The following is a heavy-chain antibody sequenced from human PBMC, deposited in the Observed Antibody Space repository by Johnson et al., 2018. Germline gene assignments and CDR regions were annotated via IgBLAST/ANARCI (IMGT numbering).Heavy chain of an antibody. Sequence: VQLVESGGVVVQPGGSLRLSCAASGFTFDDYTMHWVRQAPGKGLEWVSLISWDGVSTYFADSVKGRFTISRDNSNNSLYLQMNSLRTEDTALYYCAKETRDYGDYDAFDIWGQGTMVTVSS. J-gene: IGHJ3*02. CDR1: GFTFDDYT. D-gene: IGHD4-17*01. V-gene: IGHV3-43*01. CDR3: AKETRDYGDYDAFDI. CDR2: ISWDGVST.